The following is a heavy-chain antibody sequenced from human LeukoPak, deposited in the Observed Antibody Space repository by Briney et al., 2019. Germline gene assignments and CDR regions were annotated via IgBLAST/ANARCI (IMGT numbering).Heavy chain of an antibody. D-gene: IGHD3-22*01. J-gene: IGHJ4*02. CDR3: ARARKDYDSSGYYYFDY. CDR2: ISSSSSYI. Sequence: GGSLRLSCAASGFTFSSYSMNWVHQAPGKGLEWVSSISSSSSYIYYADSVKGRFTISRDNAKNSLYLQMNSLRAEDTAVYYCARARKDYDSSGYYYFDYWGQGTLVTVSS. V-gene: IGHV3-21*01. CDR1: GFTFSSYS.